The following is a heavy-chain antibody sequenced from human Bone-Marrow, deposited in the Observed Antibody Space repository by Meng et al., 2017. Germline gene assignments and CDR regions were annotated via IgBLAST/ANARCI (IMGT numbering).Heavy chain of an antibody. CDR1: GGSISSSSYY. J-gene: IGHJ4*02. Sequence: GSLRLSCTVSGGSISSSSYYWGWIRQPPGKGLEWIGSIYYSGSTYYNPSLKSRVTISVDTSENQFSLKLSSVTAADTAVYYCARGPIYGDYECWGQGTLVTVSS. CDR2: IYYSGST. CDR3: ARGPIYGDYEC. D-gene: IGHD4-17*01. V-gene: IGHV4-39*07.